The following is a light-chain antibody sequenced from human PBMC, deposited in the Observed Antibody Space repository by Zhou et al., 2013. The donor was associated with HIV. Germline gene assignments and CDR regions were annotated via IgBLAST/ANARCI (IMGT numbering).Light chain of an antibody. V-gene: IGKV3-15*01. CDR3: HQYDNWGS. Sequence: EIVMTQPPATLSVSPGERATLSCRASQSIRSHLAWYQQKPGQAPRLLIYDSSTRATGIPPRFSGSGSGTEFTLTISSLQSEDFAVYYCHQYDNWGSFGGGTKVEIK. CDR2: DSS. CDR1: QSIRSH. J-gene: IGKJ4*01.